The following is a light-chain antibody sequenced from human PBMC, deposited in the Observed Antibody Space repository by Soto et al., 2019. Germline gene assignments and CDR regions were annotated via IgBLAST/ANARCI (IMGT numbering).Light chain of an antibody. CDR2: DNN. CDR3: AAWDSFLSSWV. CDR1: SSNIGINS. Sequence: QSVLTQPPSVSAAPGQKVTISCSGGSSNIGINSVSWYQQLPEAAPKLLIFDNNKRPSGIPDRFSASKSGASATLGITGLQAGDEAHYYCAAWDSFLSSWVFGGGTQLTVL. V-gene: IGLV1-51*01. J-gene: IGLJ3*02.